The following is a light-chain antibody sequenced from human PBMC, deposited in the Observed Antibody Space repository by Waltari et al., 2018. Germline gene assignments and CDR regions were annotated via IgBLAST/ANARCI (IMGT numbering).Light chain of an antibody. J-gene: IGLJ3*02. Sequence: SYVLTQHPSVSVAPGQPARITCGGNRLESNMVHWYQRKPGRAPVLFVYDDTPRPSVIPELFSGSNFGNTATLTISRVEAGDEADYLCQVWDSVTDPWVFGGGTKLTVL. CDR2: DDT. CDR3: QVWDSVTDPWV. CDR1: RLESNM. V-gene: IGLV3-21*02.